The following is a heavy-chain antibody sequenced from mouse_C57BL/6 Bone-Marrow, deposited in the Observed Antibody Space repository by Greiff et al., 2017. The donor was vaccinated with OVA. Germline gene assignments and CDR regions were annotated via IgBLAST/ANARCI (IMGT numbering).Heavy chain of an antibody. CDR1: GFSLTSYA. J-gene: IGHJ4*01. CDR2: IWTGGGT. Sequence: QVQLKESGPGLVAPSQSLSITCTVSGFSLTSYAISWVRQPPGKGLEWLGVIWTGGGTNYNSALKSRLSISKDNSKSQVFLKMNSLQTDDTARYYCARNSEFCTVVEDYYAMDYWGQGTSVTVSS. CDR3: ARNSEFCTVVEDYYAMDY. V-gene: IGHV2-9-1*01. D-gene: IGHD1-1*01.